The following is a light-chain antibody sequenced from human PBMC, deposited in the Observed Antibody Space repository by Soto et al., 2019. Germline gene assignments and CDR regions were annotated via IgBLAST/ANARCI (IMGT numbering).Light chain of an antibody. J-gene: IGKJ2*01. CDR3: QQRGNWPPFT. V-gene: IGKV3-11*01. CDR2: DAS. CDR1: QSVSNY. Sequence: EIVLTQSPATLSLSPGERATLSCRASQSVSNYLAWYQQKPGQAPRLLIYDASNRAPGIPARFSGSGSGTDFTLTISSLEPEDFMVYYCQQRGNWPPFTFGQGTKLEIK.